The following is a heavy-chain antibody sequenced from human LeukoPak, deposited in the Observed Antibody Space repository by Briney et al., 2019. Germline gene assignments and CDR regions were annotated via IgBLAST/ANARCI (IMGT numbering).Heavy chain of an antibody. CDR1: GFTFSSYW. CDR3: ASTYDFWSGYLVA. Sequence: GGSLRLSCAASGFTFSSYWMHWVRQAPGKGLVWVSRINSDGSSTSYADSVKGRFTVSRDNAKNTLYLQMNSLRAEDTAVYYCASTYDFWSGYLVAWGQGTLVTVSS. D-gene: IGHD3-3*01. CDR2: INSDGSST. J-gene: IGHJ5*02. V-gene: IGHV3-74*01.